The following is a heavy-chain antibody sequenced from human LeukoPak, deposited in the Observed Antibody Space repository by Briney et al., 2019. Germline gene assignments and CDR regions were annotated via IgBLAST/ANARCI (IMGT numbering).Heavy chain of an antibody. J-gene: IGHJ3*02. CDR3: ARDGSGSTDAFDI. CDR1: GGSISSYY. D-gene: IGHD3-10*01. V-gene: IGHV4-59*01. Sequence: SETLSLTCTVSGGSISSYYWSWIRQPPGKGLEWIGYIYYSGSTNYNPSLKSRVTISVDTSKNQFSLKLSSVTAADTAVYYCARDGSGSTDAFDIWGQGTMVTVSS. CDR2: IYYSGST.